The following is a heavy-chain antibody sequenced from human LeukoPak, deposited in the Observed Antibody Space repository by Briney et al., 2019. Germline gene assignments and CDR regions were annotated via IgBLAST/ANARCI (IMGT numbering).Heavy chain of an antibody. J-gene: IGHJ6*02. D-gene: IGHD4-23*01. CDR3: ARGGGNSYYYYYYGMDV. Sequence: ASVKVSCKASGYTFTGYYMHWVRQAPGQGLEWMGWINPNSGGTNYAQKFQGWVTMTRDTSISTAYMELSRLRSDDTAVYYCARGGGNSYYYYYYGMDVWGQGTTVTVSS. CDR1: GYTFTGYY. V-gene: IGHV1-2*04. CDR2: INPNSGGT.